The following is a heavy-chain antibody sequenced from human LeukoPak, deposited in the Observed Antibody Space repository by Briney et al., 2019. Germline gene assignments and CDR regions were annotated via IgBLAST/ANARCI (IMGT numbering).Heavy chain of an antibody. D-gene: IGHD3-3*01. J-gene: IGHJ5*02. Sequence: PSETLSLTCTVSGGSVSSGSYYWSWIRQPPGKGLEWIGYIYYSGSTNYNPSLKSRVTISVDPSKNQFSLNLNSVTAADTAVYYCARRPIYDFWSGYWESWGQGTLVTVSS. CDR1: GGSVSSGSYY. V-gene: IGHV4-61*01. CDR3: ARRPIYDFWSGYWES. CDR2: IYYSGST.